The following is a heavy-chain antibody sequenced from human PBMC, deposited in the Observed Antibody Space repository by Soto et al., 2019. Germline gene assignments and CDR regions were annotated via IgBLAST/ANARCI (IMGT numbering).Heavy chain of an antibody. Sequence: GGSLRLSCAASGLTFCSDCMNWVRQDPGKGLEWVSTISRSSRNIYYADSVKGRFTISRDNAKNALYLQMNSLRAEDTAFYYCASSLSDWYFDLWGRGTLVTVSS. CDR1: GLTFCSDC. V-gene: IGHV3-21*04. J-gene: IGHJ2*01. CDR2: ISRSSRNI. CDR3: ASSLSDWYFDL.